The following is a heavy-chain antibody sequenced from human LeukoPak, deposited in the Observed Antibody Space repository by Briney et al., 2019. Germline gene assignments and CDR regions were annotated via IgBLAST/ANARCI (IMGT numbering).Heavy chain of an antibody. CDR1: GFTFSSYA. V-gene: IGHV3-30-3*01. Sequence: PGGSLRLSCAASGFTFSSYAMHWVRQAPGKGLEWEAVISYDGSNKYYADSVKGRFTISRDNSKNTLYLQMNSLRAEDTAVYYCAREYGSGSYYHNWFDPWGQGTLVTVSS. D-gene: IGHD3-10*01. CDR2: ISYDGSNK. J-gene: IGHJ5*02. CDR3: AREYGSGSYYHNWFDP.